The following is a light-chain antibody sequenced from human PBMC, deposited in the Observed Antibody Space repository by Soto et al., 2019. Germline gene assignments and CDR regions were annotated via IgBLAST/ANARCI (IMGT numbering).Light chain of an antibody. CDR2: DVT. V-gene: IGLV2-14*03. CDR3: SSPRSSSFYV. Sequence: QPASVSGSPGQSITISCTGTSSDIGSYNYVSWYQQHPGQAPKLMIYDVTNRPSGVSNRFSGSKSGNTASLTISGLQAEDEADYYCSSPRSSSFYVFGTGTKLTVL. J-gene: IGLJ1*01. CDR1: SSDIGSYNY.